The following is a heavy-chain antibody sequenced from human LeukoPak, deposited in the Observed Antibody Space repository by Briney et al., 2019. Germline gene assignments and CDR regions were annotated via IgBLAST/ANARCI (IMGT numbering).Heavy chain of an antibody. CDR3: ARRVYDSSGYHDY. D-gene: IGHD3-22*01. V-gene: IGHV4-61*02. Sequence: SETLSLTCTVSGGSISSGSYYWSWIRQAAGKGLEWIGRIYTSGSTNYNPSLKSRVTISVDTSKNQFSLKLSSVTAADTAVYYCARRVYDSSGYHDYWGQGTLVTVSS. CDR2: IYTSGST. CDR1: GGSISSGSYY. J-gene: IGHJ4*02.